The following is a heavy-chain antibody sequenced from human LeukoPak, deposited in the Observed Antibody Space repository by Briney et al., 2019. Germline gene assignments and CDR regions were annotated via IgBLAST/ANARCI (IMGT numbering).Heavy chain of an antibody. Sequence: GGSLRLSCAASGFTFNSYNMNWVRQAPGKGLEWVSYISSSSSTIYYADSVKGRFTISRDSAKTSLFLQMNSLRDEDTAVYYYARAYSSSSGRDAFDSWGLGTLVTVSS. D-gene: IGHD6-6*01. CDR2: ISSSSSTI. CDR3: ARAYSSSSGRDAFDS. V-gene: IGHV3-48*02. J-gene: IGHJ3*02. CDR1: GFTFNSYN.